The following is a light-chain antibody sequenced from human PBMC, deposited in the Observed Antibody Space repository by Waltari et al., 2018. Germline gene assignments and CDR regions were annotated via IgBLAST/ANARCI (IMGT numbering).Light chain of an antibody. CDR2: TDK. CDR3: AAWDDSLKGRV. CDR1: TSNIGRNG. J-gene: IGLJ3*02. Sequence: QSVLTQPPSASGTPGQGVTVSCSGSTSNIGRNGVSWYQQLPGTAPKLLIHTDKQRPSGVPERFSGSKSGTSASLAISGLQSEDEAHYYCAAWDDSLKGRVFGGGTKVTV. V-gene: IGLV1-44*01.